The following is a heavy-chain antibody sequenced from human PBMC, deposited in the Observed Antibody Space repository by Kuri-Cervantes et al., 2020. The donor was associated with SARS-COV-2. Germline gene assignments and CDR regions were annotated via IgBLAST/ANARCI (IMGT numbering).Heavy chain of an antibody. D-gene: IGHD5-12*01. V-gene: IGHV3-74*01. CDR2: IDHDGSYT. Sequence: LSLTCAASGFIFSGHWIHWVRQAPGKGLVWVSRIDHDGSYTNNADSVKGRFTISRDNAKNSLYLQMNSLSAEDTAVYYCARENSGYDFYYYGMDVWGQGTTVTVSS. J-gene: IGHJ6*02. CDR3: ARENSGYDFYYYGMDV. CDR1: GFIFSGHW.